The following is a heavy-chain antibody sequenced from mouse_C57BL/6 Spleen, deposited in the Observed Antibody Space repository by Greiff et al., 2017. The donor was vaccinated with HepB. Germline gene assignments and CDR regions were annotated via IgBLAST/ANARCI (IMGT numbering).Heavy chain of an antibody. CDR3: ARGYGRVYYAMDY. Sequence: VQLQQSGPELVKPGASVKMSCKASGYTFTDYNMHWVKQRHGKSLEWIGYINPNNGGTSYNQKFKGKATLTVNKSSSTAYMELRSLTSEDSAVYYCARGYGRVYYAMDYWGQGTPVTVSS. CDR2: INPNNGGT. J-gene: IGHJ4*01. D-gene: IGHD1-1*01. V-gene: IGHV1-22*01. CDR1: GYTFTDYN.